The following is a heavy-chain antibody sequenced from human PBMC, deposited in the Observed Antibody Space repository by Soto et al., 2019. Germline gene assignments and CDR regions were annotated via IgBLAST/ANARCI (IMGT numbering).Heavy chain of an antibody. D-gene: IGHD7-27*01. J-gene: IGHJ3*02. Sequence: QVNLQESGPGLVEPSEALSLTCSFSGVSFSNSYWSWSRQAPGQGLEWIGSIYHTWISNYNPSLRSRATISLDTSKKQFSLSLRSVTPADTAVYYCAKGRVPGIWGQGTMIIVSS. V-gene: IGHV4-59*01. CDR2: IYHTWIS. CDR3: AKGRVPGI. CDR1: GVSFSNSY.